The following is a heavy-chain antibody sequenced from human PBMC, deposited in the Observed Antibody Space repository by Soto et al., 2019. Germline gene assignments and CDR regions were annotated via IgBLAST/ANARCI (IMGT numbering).Heavy chain of an antibody. CDR3: AKVLGAYYFGR. CDR2: ISASGGNT. J-gene: IGHJ4*02. CDR1: GFTFNTYG. Sequence: EVQLMESGGGLVQPGGSLRPSCVASGFTFNTYGMGWVRQAPGKGLEWVSVISASGGNTYYGDSVKGRFTISRDNSKNTLSLQMNSLRAEDTARYYCAKVLGAYYFGRWGQGALVTVSS. V-gene: IGHV3-23*01.